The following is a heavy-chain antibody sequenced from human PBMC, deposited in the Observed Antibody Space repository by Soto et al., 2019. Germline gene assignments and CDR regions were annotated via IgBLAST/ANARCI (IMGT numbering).Heavy chain of an antibody. CDR1: GGTFSNYG. D-gene: IGHD2-2*01. V-gene: IGHV1-69*01. J-gene: IGHJ6*02. CDR3: ARYRTSTTMDTYHRVDV. CDR2: IIPMFGTS. Sequence: VQLVQAGAAGKKPGTAVKVSCKASGGTFSNYGISWVRQAPGQGLEWMGGIIPMFGTSNYAQKFQGRVTIPTDEPTSTDDLELSSLRSKDTADYYCARYRTSTTMDTYHRVDVYGQPPAVTVS.